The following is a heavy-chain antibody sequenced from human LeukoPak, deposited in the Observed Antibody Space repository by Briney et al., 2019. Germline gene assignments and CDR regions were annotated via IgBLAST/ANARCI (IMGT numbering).Heavy chain of an antibody. CDR1: GGSISSYY. CDR2: IYYSGST. CDR3: ARSAGYQLLEGYYYYMDV. D-gene: IGHD2-2*01. Sequence: SETLSLTCTVSGGSISSYYWSWIRQPPGKGLEWIWYIYYSGSTNYNPSLKSRVSISLDTSKNQFSLKLTSVTAADTAVYYCARSAGYQLLEGYYYYMDVWGKGTTVTVSS. J-gene: IGHJ6*03. V-gene: IGHV4-59*01.